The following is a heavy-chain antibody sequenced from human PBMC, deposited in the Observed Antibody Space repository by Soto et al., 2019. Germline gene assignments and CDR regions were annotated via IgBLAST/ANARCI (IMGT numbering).Heavy chain of an antibody. CDR2: IWYDGSDK. Sequence: VQLVEPGGGLVKPGGSLRLSCAASGFTFSSYGMHWVRQAPGKGLEWVAVIWYDGSDKYYADSVKGRFTISRDNSKNTLYLQMNSLRAEDTAIYYCATDQGIYWGQGTLVTVSS. V-gene: IGHV3-33*01. CDR3: ATDQGIY. J-gene: IGHJ4*02. CDR1: GFTFSSYG. D-gene: IGHD3-10*01.